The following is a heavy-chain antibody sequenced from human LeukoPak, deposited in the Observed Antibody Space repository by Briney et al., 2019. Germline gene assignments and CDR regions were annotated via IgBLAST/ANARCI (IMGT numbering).Heavy chain of an antibody. V-gene: IGHV3-74*01. J-gene: IGHJ4*02. D-gene: IGHD6-19*01. CDR1: GFTFSSYW. CDR3: ARGGYSSGWSFDY. Sequence: GGSLRLSCAASGFTFSSYWMHWVRQAPGKGLVWVSRINSDGSTTSYADSVKGRFTISRDNAKNSLYLQMNSLRAEDTALYHCARGGYSSGWSFDYWGQGTLVTVSS. CDR2: INSDGSTT.